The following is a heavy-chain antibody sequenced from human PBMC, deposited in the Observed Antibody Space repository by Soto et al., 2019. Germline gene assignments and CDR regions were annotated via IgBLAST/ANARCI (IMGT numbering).Heavy chain of an antibody. V-gene: IGHV3-23*01. CDR1: GFTFSSYA. Sequence: GGSLRLSCAASGFTFSSYAMSWVRQAPGKGLEWVSAISGSGGSTYYADSVKGRFTIPRDNSKNTLYLQMNSLRAEDTAVITCAKVPAHYGSGRGTDYWGQGTLVTVSS. CDR3: AKVPAHYGSGRGTDY. D-gene: IGHD3-10*01. J-gene: IGHJ4*02. CDR2: ISGSGGST.